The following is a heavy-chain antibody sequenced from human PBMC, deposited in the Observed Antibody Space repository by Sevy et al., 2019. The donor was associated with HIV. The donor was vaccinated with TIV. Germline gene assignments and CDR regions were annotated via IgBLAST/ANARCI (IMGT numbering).Heavy chain of an antibody. Sequence: GGSLRLSCAASGFTFSSYGMHWVRQAPGKGLEWVAVISYDGSNKYYADSVKGRFTISRDNSKNSLYLQMNSLRAEDRAVYYCAKGNRGAYSSSWYDYWGQGTLVTVSS. CDR2: ISYDGSNK. D-gene: IGHD6-13*01. V-gene: IGHV3-30*18. CDR1: GFTFSSYG. J-gene: IGHJ4*02. CDR3: AKGNRGAYSSSWYDY.